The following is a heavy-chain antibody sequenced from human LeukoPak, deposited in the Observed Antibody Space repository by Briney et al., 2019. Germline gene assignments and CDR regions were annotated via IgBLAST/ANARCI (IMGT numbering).Heavy chain of an antibody. Sequence: GGSLRLSCAASGFTFSSYWMHWVRQAPGEGLVWVSRINSAGSSTSYADSVKGRFTTSRDNAKNTLYLQMNSLRAEDTAVYYCARDLGYSSSWYVANWGQGTLVTVSS. CDR3: ARDLGYSSSWYVAN. J-gene: IGHJ4*02. CDR2: INSAGSST. V-gene: IGHV3-74*01. D-gene: IGHD6-13*01. CDR1: GFTFSSYW.